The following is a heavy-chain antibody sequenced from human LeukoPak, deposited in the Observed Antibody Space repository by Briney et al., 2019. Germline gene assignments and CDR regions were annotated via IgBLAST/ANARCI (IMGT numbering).Heavy chain of an antibody. CDR2: ISGSGGST. D-gene: IGHD2-15*01. CDR1: GFTFSSYA. J-gene: IGHJ4*02. CDR3: AKGGAYCSGGSCYLNDY. V-gene: IGHV3-23*01. Sequence: GGSLRLSCAASGFTFSSYAMSWVRQAPGKGLEWVSAISGSGGSTYYADSVKGRFTISRDNPKNTLYLQMNSLRAEDTAVYYCAKGGAYCSGGSCYLNDYWGQGTLVTVSS.